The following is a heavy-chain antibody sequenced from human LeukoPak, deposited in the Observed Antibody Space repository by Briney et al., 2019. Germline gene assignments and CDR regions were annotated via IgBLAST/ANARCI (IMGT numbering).Heavy chain of an antibody. CDR2: MNPNSGNT. Sequence: GASVKVSCKASGYTFTSYDINWVRQATGQGLEWMGWMNPNSGNTGYAQKFQGRVTMTRNTSISTAYMELSSLRSEDTAVYYCARDLHYYDSSGYSPSDAFDIWGQGTMVTVSS. V-gene: IGHV1-8*01. CDR3: ARDLHYYDSSGYSPSDAFDI. D-gene: IGHD3-22*01. J-gene: IGHJ3*02. CDR1: GYTFTSYD.